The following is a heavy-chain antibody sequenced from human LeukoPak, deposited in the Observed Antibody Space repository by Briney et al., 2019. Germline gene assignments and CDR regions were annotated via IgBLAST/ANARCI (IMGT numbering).Heavy chain of an antibody. CDR3: ARGRGYNSFDY. V-gene: IGHV4-34*01. Sequence: SETLSLTCAVYGGSFSGYYWSWIRQPPGKGLEWIGEINHSGSTNYNPSLTSRVTISVDTSKNQFSLKLSSVTAADTAVYYCARGRGYNSFDYWGQGTLVTVSS. J-gene: IGHJ4*02. CDR2: INHSGST. D-gene: IGHD2/OR15-2a*01. CDR1: GGSFSGYY.